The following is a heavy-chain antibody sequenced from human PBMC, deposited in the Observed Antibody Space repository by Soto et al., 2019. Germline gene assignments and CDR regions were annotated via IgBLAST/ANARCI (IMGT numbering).Heavy chain of an antibody. V-gene: IGHV1-2*04. CDR1: GYTFTGYY. CDR2: INPNSGGT. CDR3: ARGWGSRGWGYCSSTSCYHGMDV. J-gene: IGHJ6*02. D-gene: IGHD2-2*01. Sequence: GASVKVSCKASGYTFTGYYMHWVRQAPGQGLEWMGWINPNSGGTNYAQKFQGWVTMTRDTSISTAYMELSRLRSDDTAVYYCARGWGSRGWGYCSSTSCYHGMDVWGQGTTVTVSS.